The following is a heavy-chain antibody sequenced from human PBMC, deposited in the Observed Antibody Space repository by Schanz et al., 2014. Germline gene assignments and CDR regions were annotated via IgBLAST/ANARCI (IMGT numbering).Heavy chain of an antibody. V-gene: IGHV3-23*04. CDR1: GFPFSSYS. CDR2: ISPTGSST. D-gene: IGHD2-2*01. CDR3: AKVAPAATYLDS. J-gene: IGHJ4*02. Sequence: VQLVESGGGVVQPGGSLRLSCAASGFPFSSYSLHWVRQAPGKGLEWVSNISPTGSSTYYADSVKGRFTISRDNSKNTLYLQMSSLRAEDTAVYYCAKVAPAATYLDSWGLGTLVTVSS.